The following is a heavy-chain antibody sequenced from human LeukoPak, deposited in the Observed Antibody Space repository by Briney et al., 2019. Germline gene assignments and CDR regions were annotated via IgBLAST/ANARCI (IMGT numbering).Heavy chain of an antibody. D-gene: IGHD6-13*01. CDR3: ASGSSSWYDY. J-gene: IGHJ4*02. Sequence: GGSLRLSCAVSGFTFSRYTMNWVRQAPGKGLEWVSSISSSSSYIYYADSVKGRFTISRDNAKNSLYLQMNSLRAEDTAVYYCASGSSSWYDYWGQGTLVTVSS. CDR2: ISSSSSYI. CDR1: GFTFSRYT. V-gene: IGHV3-21*01.